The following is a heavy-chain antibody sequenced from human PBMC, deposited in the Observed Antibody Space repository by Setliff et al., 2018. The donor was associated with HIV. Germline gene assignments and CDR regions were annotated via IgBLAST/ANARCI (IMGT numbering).Heavy chain of an antibody. CDR1: GYTFTNYG. CDR2: ISGYSGKT. Sequence: ASVKVSSKASGYTFTNYGINWVRKAPGQGLEWNGWISGYSGKTRYAQKFQGRVTMTEDTSTDTAYMELSSLRSEDTAVYYYVTGSAARPFDYWGQGTLVTVSS. J-gene: IGHJ4*02. V-gene: IGHV1-18*01. D-gene: IGHD6-6*01. CDR3: VTGSAARPFDY.